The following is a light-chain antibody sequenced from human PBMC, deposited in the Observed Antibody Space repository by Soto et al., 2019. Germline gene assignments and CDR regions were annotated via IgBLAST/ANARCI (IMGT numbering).Light chain of an antibody. CDR3: QQYSSHST. V-gene: IGKV1-5*03. CDR2: QAS. CDR1: QAIGNF. J-gene: IGKJ1*01. Sequence: DIQMTQSPSSLSASMGDRVTITCRASQAIGNFLAWYQQRPGKVPKLLIYQASSLENGVPSRFSGSGSGTEFSLTISSLQPDDFATYYCQQYSSHSTFGQGTKV.